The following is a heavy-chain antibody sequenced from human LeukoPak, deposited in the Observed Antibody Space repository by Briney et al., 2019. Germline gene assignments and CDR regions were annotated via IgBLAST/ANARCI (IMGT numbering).Heavy chain of an antibody. CDR3: ARVHSIFGVVMYYFDY. J-gene: IGHJ4*02. Sequence: GGSLRLSCAASGFTFSSYWMSWVRQAPGKGLEWVANIKQDGSEKYYVDSVKGRFTISRDNDKNSLYLQMNSLRAEDTAVYYCARVHSIFGVVMYYFDYWGQGTLVTVSS. D-gene: IGHD3-3*02. V-gene: IGHV3-7*01. CDR2: IKQDGSEK. CDR1: GFTFSSYW.